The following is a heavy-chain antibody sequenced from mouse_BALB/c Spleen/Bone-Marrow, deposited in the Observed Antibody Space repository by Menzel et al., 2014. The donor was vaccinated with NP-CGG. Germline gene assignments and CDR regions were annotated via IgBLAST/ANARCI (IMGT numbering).Heavy chain of an antibody. J-gene: IGHJ3*01. V-gene: IGHV1-9*01. D-gene: IGHD2-4*01. CDR2: ILPGSGTT. CDR1: GYTFSTYW. Sequence: LVESGAELMKPGASVKISCKATGYTFSTYWIEWVKQRPGHGLGWIGEILPGSGTTNYNEKFKGKATFTADTSSNKAYMQLNSLTSEDSAVYYCARLITTGGFAYWGQGTLVTVSA. CDR3: ARLITTGGFAY.